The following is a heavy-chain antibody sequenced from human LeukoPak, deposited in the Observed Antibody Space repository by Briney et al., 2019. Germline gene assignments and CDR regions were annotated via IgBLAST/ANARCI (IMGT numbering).Heavy chain of an antibody. CDR2: IYTSGST. J-gene: IGHJ5*02. Sequence: SETLSLTCTVSGGSISSGSYYWSWIRQPAGKGLEWIGRIYTSGSTNYNPSLKSRVTISVDTSKNQFSLKLSSVTAADTAVYYCARLWFGEFNWFDPWGQGTLVTVSS. CDR1: GGSISSGSYY. D-gene: IGHD3-10*01. V-gene: IGHV4-61*02. CDR3: ARLWFGEFNWFDP.